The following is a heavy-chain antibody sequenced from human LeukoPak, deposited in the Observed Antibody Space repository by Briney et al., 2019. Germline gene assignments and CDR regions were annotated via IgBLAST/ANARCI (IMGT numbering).Heavy chain of an antibody. D-gene: IGHD1-26*01. CDR1: GFTFSGYW. Sequence: GGSLRLSCAVSGFTFSGYWMYWVRQSPGKGLVWVSRINTDGSTTTYADTVKGRFTISRDNAKNTLYLQMVSLRVDDTAVYYCARVGVGATFDYWGQGILVTVSS. CDR2: INTDGSTT. CDR3: ARVGVGATFDY. V-gene: IGHV3-74*01. J-gene: IGHJ4*02.